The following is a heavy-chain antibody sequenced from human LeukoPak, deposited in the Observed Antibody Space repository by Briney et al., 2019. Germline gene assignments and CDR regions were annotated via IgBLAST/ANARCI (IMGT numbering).Heavy chain of an antibody. V-gene: IGHV1-18*01. CDR1: GYTFTSYG. CDR3: ARDYSYNWKNPPGDY. CDR2: ISAYNGNT. Sequence: GASVKVSCKASGYTFTSYGISWVRQAPGQGLEWMGWISAYNGNTNYAQKLQGRVTMTTDTSTSTAYMELRSLRSDDTAVYYCARDYSYNWKNPPGDYWGQGTLVTVSS. D-gene: IGHD1/OR15-1a*01. J-gene: IGHJ4*02.